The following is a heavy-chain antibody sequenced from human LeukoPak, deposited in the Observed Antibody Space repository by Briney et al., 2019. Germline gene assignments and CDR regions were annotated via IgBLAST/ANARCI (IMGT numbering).Heavy chain of an antibody. CDR3: AVNYYDSSGPFDY. CDR1: GFTFSSYA. Sequence: GGSLRLSCAASGFTFSSYAMHWVRQAPGKGLEYVSAISSNGGSTYYANSVKGRFTISRDNSKNTLYLQMGSLRAEDMAVYYCAVNYYDSSGPFDYWGQGTLVTDSS. D-gene: IGHD3-22*01. J-gene: IGHJ4*02. CDR2: ISSNGGST. V-gene: IGHV3-64*01.